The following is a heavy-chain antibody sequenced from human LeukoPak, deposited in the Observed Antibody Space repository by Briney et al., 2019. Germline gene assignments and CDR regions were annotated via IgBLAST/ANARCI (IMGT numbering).Heavy chain of an antibody. CDR2: ISAYNGNT. D-gene: IGHD3-10*01. J-gene: IGHJ4*02. Sequence: GASVKVSHKASGYTFTSYGISWVRQAPGQGLEWMGWISAYNGNTNYAQKLQGRVTMTTDTSTSTAYMELRCLRSDDTAVYYCARGGVWFGELFPFDYWGQGTLVTVSS. CDR3: ARGGVWFGELFPFDY. V-gene: IGHV1-18*01. CDR1: GYTFTSYG.